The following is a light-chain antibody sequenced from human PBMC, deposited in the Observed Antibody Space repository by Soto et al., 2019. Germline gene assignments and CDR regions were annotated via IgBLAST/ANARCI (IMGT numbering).Light chain of an antibody. J-gene: IGKJ1*01. Sequence: TQSPSSLSASVGDRITITCRASQDISTSYLAWYQHKPGQAPRLLIYGTSSRATGIPDRFSGSGSGTDFTLTISRLEPEDFAVYYCQQYGSSPTWTFGQGTKVDI. V-gene: IGKV3-20*01. CDR2: GTS. CDR1: QDISTSY. CDR3: QQYGSSPTWT.